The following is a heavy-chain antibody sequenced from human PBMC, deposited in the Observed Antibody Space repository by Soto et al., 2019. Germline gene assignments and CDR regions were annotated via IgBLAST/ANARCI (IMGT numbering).Heavy chain of an antibody. J-gene: IGHJ3*01. Sequence: PSETLSLTCAVYGGSFSGYYWSWIRQPPGKGLEWIGEINHSGSTNYNPSLKSRVTISVDTSKNQFSLKLSSVTAADTAVYYCARYLALSWGVTTEEWGQGTMVTVSS. CDR1: GGSFSGYY. CDR2: INHSGST. D-gene: IGHD4-17*01. V-gene: IGHV4-34*01. CDR3: ARYLALSWGVTTEE.